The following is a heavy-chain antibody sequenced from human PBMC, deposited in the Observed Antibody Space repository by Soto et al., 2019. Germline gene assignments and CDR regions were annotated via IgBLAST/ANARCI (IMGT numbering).Heavy chain of an antibody. CDR1: GFTFSSYG. D-gene: IGHD2-2*01. J-gene: IGHJ4*02. V-gene: IGHV3-30*18. CDR3: AKDKGIVVVPAAIGNY. Sequence: QVQLVESGGGVVQPGRSLRLSCTASGFTFSSYGMHWVRQAPGKGLEWVAVISNDGSNKYYADSVKGRFTISRDNSKNTLYLEMNSVRDEDTAVYYCAKDKGIVVVPAAIGNYWGQGTLVTVSS. CDR2: ISNDGSNK.